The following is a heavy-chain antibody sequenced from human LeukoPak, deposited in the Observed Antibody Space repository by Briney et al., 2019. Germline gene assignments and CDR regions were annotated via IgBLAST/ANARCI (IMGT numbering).Heavy chain of an antibody. CDR1: GDSITLYY. CDR3: ARGLLYEGDGY. D-gene: IGHD5-24*01. Sequence: PSETLSLTCTISGDSITLYYWYWIRQAPGKGLEWIGYIYHSGITTYSPSLKSRVTMSVDTSKNQFSLKLTSVTAADTAVYYCARGLLYEGDGYWGQGTLVTVSS. J-gene: IGHJ4*02. V-gene: IGHV4-59*01. CDR2: IYHSGIT.